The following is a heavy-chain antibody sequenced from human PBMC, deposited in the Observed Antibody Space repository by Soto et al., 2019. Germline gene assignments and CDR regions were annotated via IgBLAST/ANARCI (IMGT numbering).Heavy chain of an antibody. CDR1: GGSISSYY. V-gene: IGHV4-59*08. CDR3: ARLNYDFWSGYSHMDV. D-gene: IGHD3-3*01. J-gene: IGHJ6*03. CDR2: IYYSGST. Sequence: SETLSLTCTVSGGSISSYYWSWIRQPPGKGLEWIGYIYYSGSTNYNPSLKSRVTISVDTSKNQFSLKLSSVTAADTAVYYCARLNYDFWSGYSHMDVWGKGTTVTVSS.